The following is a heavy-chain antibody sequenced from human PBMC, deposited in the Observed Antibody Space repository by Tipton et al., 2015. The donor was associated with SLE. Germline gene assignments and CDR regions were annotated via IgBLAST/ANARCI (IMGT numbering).Heavy chain of an antibody. V-gene: IGHV1-18*01. J-gene: IGHJ4*02. CDR1: GYTFTTYG. Sequence: QSGAEVKKPGASVKVSCKTSGYTFTTYGVSWVRQAPGQGLQWMGWINPNNGNTNYAQNLQGRVTMTADTSTSTAYLKLRSLRSDDTAVYYCARGQDTLDYYYISGYYWGQGTLFTVSS. CDR2: INPNNGNT. D-gene: IGHD3-22*01. CDR3: ARGQDTLDYYYISGYY.